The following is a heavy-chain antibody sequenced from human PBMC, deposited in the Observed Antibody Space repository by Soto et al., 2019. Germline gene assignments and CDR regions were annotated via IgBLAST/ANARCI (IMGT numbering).Heavy chain of an antibody. CDR1: GFTFSSYS. CDR3: ATSDCSSTSCHDAFDI. Sequence: GGSLRLSCAASGFTFSSYSMNWVRQAPGKGLEWVSYISSSSSTIYYADSEKGRFTISRDNAKNSLYLQMNSLRAEDTAVYYCATSDCSSTSCHDAFDIWGQGTMVTVSS. D-gene: IGHD2-2*01. CDR2: ISSSSSTI. V-gene: IGHV3-48*01. J-gene: IGHJ3*02.